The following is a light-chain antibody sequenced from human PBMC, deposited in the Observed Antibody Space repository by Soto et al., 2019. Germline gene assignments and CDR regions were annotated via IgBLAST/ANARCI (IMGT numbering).Light chain of an antibody. CDR3: NSYAGSNINVV. Sequence: QSALTQPASVSGSPGQAITISCSGTSSDVGAFNYVSWYQQHPGKAPKLMIYDVSNRPSGVSNRFSGSKSGNTASLTISGLRAEDEADYYCNSYAGSNINVVFGGGTKLTVL. CDR1: SSDVGAFNY. J-gene: IGLJ2*01. CDR2: DVS. V-gene: IGLV2-14*03.